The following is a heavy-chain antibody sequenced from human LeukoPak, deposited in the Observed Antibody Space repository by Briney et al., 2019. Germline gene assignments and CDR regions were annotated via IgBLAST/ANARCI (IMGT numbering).Heavy chain of an antibody. V-gene: IGHV3-23*01. Sequence: AGGSLRLSCAASGFTFSSYAMSWVRQAPGKGLEWVSAISGSGGGTYYADSVKGRFTISRDNSKNTLYLQMNSLRAEDTAVYYCAKHCSSTSCLDYWGQGTLVTVSS. CDR1: GFTFSSYA. CDR2: ISGSGGGT. CDR3: AKHCSSTSCLDY. J-gene: IGHJ4*02. D-gene: IGHD2-2*01.